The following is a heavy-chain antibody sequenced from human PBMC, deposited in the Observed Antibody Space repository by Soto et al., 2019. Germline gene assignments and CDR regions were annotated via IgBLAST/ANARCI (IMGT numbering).Heavy chain of an antibody. Sequence: PPQTLSLTCAISGESVSSNSAAWNWIRQSPSRGLEWLGRTYYRSKWYNDYAVSVKSRITINPDTSKNQFSLQLNSVTPEDTAVYYCARSTYYDYIWGSYRYFLGAFDIWGQGTMVTVSS. V-gene: IGHV6-1*01. D-gene: IGHD3-16*02. CDR3: ARSTYYDYIWGSYRYFLGAFDI. J-gene: IGHJ3*02. CDR2: TYYRSKWYN. CDR1: GESVSSNSAA.